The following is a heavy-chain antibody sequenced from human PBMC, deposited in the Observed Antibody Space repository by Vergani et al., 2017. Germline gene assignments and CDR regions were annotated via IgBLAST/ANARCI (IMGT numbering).Heavy chain of an antibody. CDR1: GGTFSSYA. V-gene: IGHV1-69*01. CDR2: IIPIFGTA. D-gene: IGHD5-18*01. CDR3: ARGGRGYSYGQYAFDI. Sequence: QVQLVQSGAEVKKPGSSVKVSCKASGGTFSSYAISWVRQAPGQGLEWMGGIIPIFGTANYAQKFQGRVTITANESTSTAYMELSSLRSEDTAVYYCARGGRGYSYGQYAFDIWGQGTMVTVSS. J-gene: IGHJ3*02.